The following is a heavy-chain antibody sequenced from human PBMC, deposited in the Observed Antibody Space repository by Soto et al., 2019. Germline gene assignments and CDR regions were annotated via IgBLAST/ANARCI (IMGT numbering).Heavy chain of an antibody. Sequence: PSETLSLTCTVSGGSISSSAYYWNWVRQHPGMGLEWIGYIYYSGSTNYNPSLKSRVTISVDTSKNQFSLKLSSVTAADTAVYYCARRYGGNFDYWGQGTLVTVSS. CDR3: ARRYGGNFDY. CDR1: GGSISSSAYY. J-gene: IGHJ4*02. CDR2: IYYSGST. D-gene: IGHD1-26*01. V-gene: IGHV4-61*08.